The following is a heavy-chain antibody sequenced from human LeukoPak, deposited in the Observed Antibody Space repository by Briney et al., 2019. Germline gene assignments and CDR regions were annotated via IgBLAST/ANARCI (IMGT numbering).Heavy chain of an antibody. J-gene: IGHJ4*02. CDR1: GFTVSSNY. CDR3: ARGSFQFDY. CDR2: ISSSGGST. V-gene: IGHV3-66*02. Sequence: GGSLRLSCAASGFTVSSNYMSWVRQAPGKGLEWVSGISSSGGSTYYADSVKGRFTISRDNSKNTLYLQMGSLRAEDMAVYYCARGSFQFDYWGQGTLVTVSS.